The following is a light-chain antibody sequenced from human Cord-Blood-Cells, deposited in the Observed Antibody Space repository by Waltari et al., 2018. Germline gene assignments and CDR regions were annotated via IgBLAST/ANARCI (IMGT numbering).Light chain of an antibody. CDR3: GTWDSSLSAYV. CDR1: SSNIGHNY. V-gene: IGLV1-51*02. J-gene: IGLJ1*01. CDR2: ENN. Sequence: QSVLTQPPSVSAAPGQKVTISCSGSSSNIGHNYVYWYQQLPGTAPKLLIYENNKRPAGIPDRFSGSKSGTSATLGSTGLQTGDEADYYCGTWDSSLSAYVFGTGTKVTVL.